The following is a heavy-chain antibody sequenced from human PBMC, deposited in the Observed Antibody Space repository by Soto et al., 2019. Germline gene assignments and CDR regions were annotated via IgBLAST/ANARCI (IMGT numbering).Heavy chain of an antibody. V-gene: IGHV3-21*01. D-gene: IGHD3-22*01. CDR1: GFTFSSYS. CDR3: ARDVSGYYYG. Sequence: GGSLRLSCAASGFTFSSYSMNWVRQAPGKELEWVSSISSSSSYIYYADSVKGRFTISRDNAKNSLYLQMNSLRAEDTAVYYCARDVSGYYYGWGQGTLVTVSS. J-gene: IGHJ4*02. CDR2: ISSSSSYI.